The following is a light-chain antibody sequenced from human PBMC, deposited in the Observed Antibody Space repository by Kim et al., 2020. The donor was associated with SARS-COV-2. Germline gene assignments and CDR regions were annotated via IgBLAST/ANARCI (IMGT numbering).Light chain of an antibody. V-gene: IGLV2-11*01. CDR1: SSDVGGYDY. CDR2: DVN. Sequence: QSALTQPRSVSGSPGQSVTISCTGTSSDVGGYDYVSWYQQHPGKAPKVIILDVNRRPSGVPDRFSGSKSGNTASLTISGLQAEDEADYYCYSYAGSYPWLLGLGPHLTVL. CDR3: YSYAGSYPWL. J-gene: IGLJ2*01.